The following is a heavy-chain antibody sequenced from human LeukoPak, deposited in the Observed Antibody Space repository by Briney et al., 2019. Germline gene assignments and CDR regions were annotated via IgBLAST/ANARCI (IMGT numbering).Heavy chain of an antibody. J-gene: IGHJ4*02. CDR2: INPNSGAT. CDR3: ARAYCGGDCYDS. D-gene: IGHD2-21*01. Sequence: ASVKVSCKASGYTFSGYYMHWVRQAPGQGLEWMGWINPNSGATNYAQKFQGRVTMTRDTSINTAYMELTRLRSDDTAVYYCARAYCGGDCYDSWGQGTLVTVSS. V-gene: IGHV1-2*02. CDR1: GYTFSGYY.